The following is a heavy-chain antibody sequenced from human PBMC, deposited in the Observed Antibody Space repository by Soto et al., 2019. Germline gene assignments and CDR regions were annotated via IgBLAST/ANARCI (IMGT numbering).Heavy chain of an antibody. CDR2: ISAYNGKT. V-gene: IGHV1-18*01. D-gene: IGHD6-6*01. Sequence: QVQLVQSGAEVKKPGASVKVSCKASGYTFTSYGISWVRQAPGQGLEWMGWISAYNGKTNYAQKFQGRVTMTTATTTSKAYMELRSLRSDDTAVYYCARDEYSSSPGTRCYYGMDVWGQGTTVTVSS. CDR3: ARDEYSSSPGTRCYYGMDV. CDR1: GYTFTSYG. J-gene: IGHJ6*02.